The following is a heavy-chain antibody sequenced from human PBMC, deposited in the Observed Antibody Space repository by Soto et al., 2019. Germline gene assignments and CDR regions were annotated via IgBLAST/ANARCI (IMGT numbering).Heavy chain of an antibody. CDR2: INPQNGNT. V-gene: IGHV1-18*01. J-gene: IGHJ4*02. CDR1: GYDITTYG. D-gene: IGHD1-20*01. CDR3: ARLCFRWITGTTFINYYFDS. Sequence: QVQLVQSAAEMKKPGASVRISCKASGYDITTYGINWVRQAPGQGLELMGWINPQNGNTNYAQNFQGRVTLITDTSTSTAYMELQRLRPDDPAIYYDARLCFRWITGTTFINYYFDSWGQGTLVSVSS.